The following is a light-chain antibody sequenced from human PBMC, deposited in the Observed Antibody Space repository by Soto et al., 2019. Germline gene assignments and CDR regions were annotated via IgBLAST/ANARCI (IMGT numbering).Light chain of an antibody. CDR2: GAS. Sequence: VMTQSPATLSVSPGDTATLSCRASQSLSSNLGWYQQKPGQAPRLLIFGASTRATGIPARFSGSGSGTECRLTISSLQSEDFAGYFCQQYNDWPLTFGQGTKVEIK. J-gene: IGKJ1*01. V-gene: IGKV3-15*01. CDR1: QSLSSN. CDR3: QQYNDWPLT.